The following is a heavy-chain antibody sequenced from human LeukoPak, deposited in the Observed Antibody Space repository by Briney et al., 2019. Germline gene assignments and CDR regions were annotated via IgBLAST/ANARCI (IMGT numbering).Heavy chain of an antibody. D-gene: IGHD6-25*01. V-gene: IGHV3-23*01. CDR2: ISGSGGSI. Sequence: GASLRLSCAASGFTFSTYAMSWVRQAPGKGLEWVSVISGSGGSIYYADSVKGRFTISRDNSRNTLYLKINTLRAEETAVYYCAKDAPMRPFGPWGQGTLVTVSS. CDR3: AKDAPMRPFGP. CDR1: GFTFSTYA. J-gene: IGHJ5*02.